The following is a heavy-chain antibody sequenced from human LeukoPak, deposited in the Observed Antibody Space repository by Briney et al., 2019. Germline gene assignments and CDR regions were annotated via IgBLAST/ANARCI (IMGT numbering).Heavy chain of an antibody. D-gene: IGHD6-19*01. V-gene: IGHV3-23*01. Sequence: GGSLRLTCEASGLAFNNFGVTWVRQAPGKGLEWVSSISGSGGSPYYADSVKGRFTISRDNSKNTLYLQMNSLRVEDTAVYYCAKEGGWLYGSPDYWGQGTLVTVSS. CDR2: ISGSGGSP. CDR3: AKEGGWLYGSPDY. J-gene: IGHJ4*02. CDR1: GLAFNNFG.